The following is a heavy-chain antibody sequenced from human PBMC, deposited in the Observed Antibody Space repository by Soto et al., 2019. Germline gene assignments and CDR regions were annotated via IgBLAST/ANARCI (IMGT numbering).Heavy chain of an antibody. Sequence: EVQLLESGGGFVQPGESLRLSCAASGLTFSLSAMSWVRQAPGRGLDWVSSLSGGGSTTDYADSVKGRFTISRDNSKNTVHLQMNSLRAEDTAVYYCSKGPESAILTGCDYWGQGALVTVSS. CDR1: GLTFSLSA. CDR2: LSGGGSTT. D-gene: IGHD3-9*01. CDR3: SKGPESAILTGCDY. J-gene: IGHJ4*02. V-gene: IGHV3-23*01.